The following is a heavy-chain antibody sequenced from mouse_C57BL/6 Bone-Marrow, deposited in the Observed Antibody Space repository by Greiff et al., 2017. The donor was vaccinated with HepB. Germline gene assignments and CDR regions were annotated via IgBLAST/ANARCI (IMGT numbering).Heavy chain of an antibody. CDR2: IYPGSGNT. CDR1: GYTFTDYY. Sequence: QVQLKESGAELVRPGASVKLSCKASGYTFTDYYINWVKQRPGQGLEWIARIYPGSGNTYYNEKFKGKATLTAEKSSSTAYMQLSSLTSEDSAVYFCARVITTRYYYAMDYWGQGTSVTVSS. J-gene: IGHJ4*01. CDR3: ARVITTRYYYAMDY. V-gene: IGHV1-76*01. D-gene: IGHD2-4*01.